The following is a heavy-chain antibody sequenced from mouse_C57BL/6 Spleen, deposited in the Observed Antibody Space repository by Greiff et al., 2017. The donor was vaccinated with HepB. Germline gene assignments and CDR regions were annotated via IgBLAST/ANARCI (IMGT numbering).Heavy chain of an antibody. CDR3: ARNRADYYGSSYYFDY. V-gene: IGHV5-17*01. J-gene: IGHJ2*01. Sequence: VMLVESGGGLVKPGGSLKLSCAASGFTFSDYGMHWVRQAPETGLEWVAYISSGSSPIYYADTVKGRFTISRDNAKNTLFLQMTSLRSEDTAMYYCARNRADYYGSSYYFDYWGQGTTLTVSS. CDR1: GFTFSDYG. D-gene: IGHD1-1*01. CDR2: ISSGSSPI.